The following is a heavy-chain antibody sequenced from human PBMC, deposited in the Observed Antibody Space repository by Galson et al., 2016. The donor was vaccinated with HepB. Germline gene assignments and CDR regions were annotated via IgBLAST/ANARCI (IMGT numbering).Heavy chain of an antibody. CDR1: GDSISNYKW. Sequence: SETLSLTCGVSGDSISNYKWWSWVRQPPGKGLEWIGEIYHTGSTNYNPSLKTRVTISVDKSKNQFSLNLSSVTAADTAIYYCARVSKWEPHFDFWGQGALVTVS. D-gene: IGHD1-26*01. V-gene: IGHV4-4*02. CDR2: IYHTGST. CDR3: ARVSKWEPHFDF. J-gene: IGHJ4*02.